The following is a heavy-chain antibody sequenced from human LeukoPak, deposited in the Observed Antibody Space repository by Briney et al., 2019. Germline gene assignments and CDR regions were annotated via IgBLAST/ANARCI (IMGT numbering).Heavy chain of an antibody. CDR2: IRWNSGSI. Sequence: GGSLRLSCAASGFTFDDYARHWVRQAPGKGLEWVSGIRWNSGSIGYADSVKGRFTISRDNAKNSLYLQMNSLRAEDTALYYCAKDMGVVGNDAFDIWGQGTMVTVSS. J-gene: IGHJ3*02. CDR1: GFTFDDYA. CDR3: AKDMGVVGNDAFDI. V-gene: IGHV3-9*01. D-gene: IGHD1-26*01.